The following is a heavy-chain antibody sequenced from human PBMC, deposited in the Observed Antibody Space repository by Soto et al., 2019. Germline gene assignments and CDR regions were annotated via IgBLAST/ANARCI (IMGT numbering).Heavy chain of an antibody. CDR3: ARDPQTTVGSDAFDI. CDR2: MNPNSGNT. D-gene: IGHD4-17*01. V-gene: IGHV1-8*01. J-gene: IGHJ3*02. CDR1: GYTFTSYD. Sequence: GASVKVSCKASGYTFTSYDINWVRHATGQGLEWMGWMNPNSGNTGYAQKFQGRVTMTRNTSISTAYMELSSLRSEDTAVYYCARDPQTTVGSDAFDILGQGTMVTVSS.